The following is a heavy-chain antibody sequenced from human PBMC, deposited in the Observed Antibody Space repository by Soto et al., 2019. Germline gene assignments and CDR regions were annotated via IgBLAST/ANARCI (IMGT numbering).Heavy chain of an antibody. V-gene: IGHV4-59*01. CDR3: ARDHPHSYGVYYFDY. D-gene: IGHD5-18*01. CDR1: GGSISSYN. Sequence: SLTCTVSGGSISSYNWSWIRQPPGKGLEWIGYIYYSGSTHYNPSLQNRVTISIDTSKNQVSLKVNSVTAADTAVYYCARDHPHSYGVYYFDYWGQGTPVTVSS. CDR2: IYYSGST. J-gene: IGHJ4*02.